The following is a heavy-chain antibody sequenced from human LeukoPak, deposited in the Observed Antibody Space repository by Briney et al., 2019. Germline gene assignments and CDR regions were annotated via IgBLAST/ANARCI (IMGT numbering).Heavy chain of an antibody. CDR3: ARGARTRGAFDI. CDR1: GYTFTGYY. CDR2: INPNSGGT. V-gene: IGHV1-2*02. Sequence: ASVKVSCKASGYTFTGYYMHWVRQAPGQGLEWMGWINPNSGGTNYAQKFQGRVTMTRDTSISTAYMELNRLRSDDTAVFYCARGARTRGAFDIWGQGTMVTVSS. J-gene: IGHJ3*02.